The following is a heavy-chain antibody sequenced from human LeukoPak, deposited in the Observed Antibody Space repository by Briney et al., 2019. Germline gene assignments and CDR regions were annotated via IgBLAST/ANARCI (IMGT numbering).Heavy chain of an antibody. V-gene: IGHV3-30*02. Sequence: GGSLRLSCAASGFTFSSYGMHWVRQAPGKGLEWVAFIRYNGSNKYYADPVKGRFTISRDNSKNTLYLQMNSLRAEDTAVYYCAKGGSGYYSYYFDYWGQGTLVTVSS. J-gene: IGHJ4*02. D-gene: IGHD3-22*01. CDR1: GFTFSSYG. CDR2: IRYNGSNK. CDR3: AKGGSGYYSYYFDY.